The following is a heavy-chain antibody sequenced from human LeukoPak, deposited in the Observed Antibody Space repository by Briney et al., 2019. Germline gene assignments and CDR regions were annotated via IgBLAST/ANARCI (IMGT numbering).Heavy chain of an antibody. D-gene: IGHD6-19*01. CDR1: GFTVSSNY. CDR3: ARDKAYNSFDY. J-gene: IGHJ4*02. Sequence: GGSLRLSCAASGFTVSSNYMSWVRQAPGKGLEWVSVIYSGGSTYYADSVKGRFTISRDNAKNSLYLQLSSLRAEDTAVYYCARDKAYNSFDYWGQGTLVTVSS. CDR2: IYSGGST. V-gene: IGHV3-66*01.